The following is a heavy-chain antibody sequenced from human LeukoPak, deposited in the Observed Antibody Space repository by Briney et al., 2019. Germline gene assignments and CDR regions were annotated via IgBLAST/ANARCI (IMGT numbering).Heavy chain of an antibody. J-gene: IGHJ6*03. CDR1: GCSIHCYF. CDR2: IYTSWST. CDR3: ARLNWSSSWYDYYYYYYMDV. Sequence: PETLSLNFTGSGCSIHCYFRGLVPQPPRKGLGWNWYIYTSWSTNYNPSLKSRVTISVDTSKNQFSLKLSSVTAADTAVYYCARLNWSSSWYDYYYYYYMDVWGKGTTVTVSS. D-gene: IGHD6-13*01. V-gene: IGHV4-4*09.